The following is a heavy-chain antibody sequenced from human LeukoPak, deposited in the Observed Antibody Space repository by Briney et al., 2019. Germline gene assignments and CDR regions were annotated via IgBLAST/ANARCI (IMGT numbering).Heavy chain of an antibody. J-gene: IGHJ4*02. V-gene: IGHV3-74*01. D-gene: IGHD2-15*01. Sequence: PGGSLRLSCAASGFTFSNYWMHWVRQAPGKGLVWVSRINTDGTGTSYADSVKGRFTISRDNARNTLYLQMNSLRAEDTAVYYCAKGRYCSGVKCRPPIAYWGQGTLVSVSS. CDR3: AKGRYCSGVKCRPPIAY. CDR1: GFTFSNYW. CDR2: INTDGTGT.